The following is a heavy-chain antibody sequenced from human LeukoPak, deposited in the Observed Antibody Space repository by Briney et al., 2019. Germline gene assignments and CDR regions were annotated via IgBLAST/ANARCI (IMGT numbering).Heavy chain of an antibody. J-gene: IGHJ4*02. Sequence: SETLSLTCTVSGGSISSYYWSWIRQPPGMGLEWIGYIYYSGSTNYNPSLKSRVTISVDTSKNQFSLKLSSVTAADTAVYYCAREGDCDSSGYSPYYFDYWGQGTLVTVSS. CDR3: AREGDCDSSGYSPYYFDY. CDR2: IYYSGST. D-gene: IGHD3-22*01. CDR1: GGSISSYY. V-gene: IGHV4-59*01.